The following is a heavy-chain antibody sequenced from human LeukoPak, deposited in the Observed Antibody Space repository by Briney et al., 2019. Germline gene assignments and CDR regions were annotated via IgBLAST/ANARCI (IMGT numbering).Heavy chain of an antibody. Sequence: GGSLRLSCAASGFTFSSSWMHWVRQAPGKGLVWVARINSDGSSTNYADSVKGRSTISRDNANNTLYPHISSLRAEDAAFYYCARERGWSFYFDSWGRGTLVTVSS. J-gene: IGHJ2*01. V-gene: IGHV3-74*01. D-gene: IGHD6-19*01. CDR3: ARERGWSFYFDS. CDR2: INSDGSST. CDR1: GFTFSSSW.